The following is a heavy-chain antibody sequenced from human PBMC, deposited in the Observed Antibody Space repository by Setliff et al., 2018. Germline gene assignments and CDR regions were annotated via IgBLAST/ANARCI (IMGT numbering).Heavy chain of an antibody. CDR2: INPSGGLT. V-gene: IGHV1-46*01. Sequence: ASVKVSCKASGYTLTNYYMHWVRQAPGQGLEWMGIINPSGGLTRYAQKFQGRVTMTRDTSTSTVYMEVISLRAEDTAVYYCARAKGNDYSMDVWGKGTTVTVSS. J-gene: IGHJ6*03. CDR1: GYTLTNYY. CDR3: ARAKGNDYSMDV.